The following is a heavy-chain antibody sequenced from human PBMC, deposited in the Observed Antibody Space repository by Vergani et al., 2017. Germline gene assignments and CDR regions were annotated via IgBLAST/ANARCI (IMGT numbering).Heavy chain of an antibody. CDR3: ARQRPGSGWSPGDFDD. D-gene: IGHD6-19*01. J-gene: IGHJ4*02. V-gene: IGHV4-39*01. CDR1: ADSISSGSYY. CDR2: IYYSGLT. Sequence: QLQLQQSGPGLVKPSETPFLTCTVSADSISSGSYYWGWIRQPPGKSLEWIGIIYYSGLTYYNPSLKSRVAISVDTSKNQFSLKVTSVTAADTAVYFCARQRPGSGWSPGDFDDWGQGILVTVSS.